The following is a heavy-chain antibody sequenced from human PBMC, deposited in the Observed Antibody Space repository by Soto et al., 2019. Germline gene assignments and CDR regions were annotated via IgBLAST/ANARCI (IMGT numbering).Heavy chain of an antibody. CDR3: ARGHDFWSGDNWFDP. D-gene: IGHD3-3*01. J-gene: IGHJ5*02. Sequence: PSETLSLTCTVSGGSISSYYWSWIRQPPGKGPEWIGYIYYSGSTNYNPSLKSRVTISVDTSKNQFSLKLSSVTAADTAVYYCARGHDFWSGDNWFDPWGQGTLVTVSS. CDR1: GGSISSYY. CDR2: IYYSGST. V-gene: IGHV4-59*08.